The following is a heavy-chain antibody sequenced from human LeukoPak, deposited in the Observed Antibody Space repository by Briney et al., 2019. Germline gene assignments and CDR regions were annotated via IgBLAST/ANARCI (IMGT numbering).Heavy chain of an antibody. CDR2: ISAYNGNS. Sequence: GASVKVSCKASGYTFTKYAMNWVRQAPGQGLEWMGWISAYNGNSHYTQKLQGRVTMTTDTSTSTAYMELRSLRSDDTAVYYCARDLRLIFDYWGQGTLVTVSS. V-gene: IGHV1-18*01. CDR3: ARDLRLIFDY. J-gene: IGHJ4*02. D-gene: IGHD3-10*01. CDR1: GYTFTKYA.